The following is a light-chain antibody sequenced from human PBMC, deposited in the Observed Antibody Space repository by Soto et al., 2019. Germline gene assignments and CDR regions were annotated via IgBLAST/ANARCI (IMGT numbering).Light chain of an antibody. CDR3: QQRSDWPPRLT. V-gene: IGKV3-11*01. J-gene: IGKJ4*01. CDR2: DAS. Sequence: EIVLTQSPATLSLSPGERATLSCRASQTINNYLAWYQQKPGQAPRLLVYDASYRAIGIPARFSGSGSGTVFTLPTISLEPEDFAVYYCQQRSDWPPRLTFGGGTKVEIK. CDR1: QTINNY.